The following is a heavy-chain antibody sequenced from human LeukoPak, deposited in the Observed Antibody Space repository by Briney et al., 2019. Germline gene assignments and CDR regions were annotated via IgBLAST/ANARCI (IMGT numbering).Heavy chain of an antibody. D-gene: IGHD2-21*02. CDR2: VSGSGGST. J-gene: IGHJ4*02. V-gene: IGHV3-23*01. CDR3: AKEPLPPCGGDCYFDY. Sequence: GGSLRLSCAASGFTFSSYAMSWVRQAPGKGLEWVSAVSGSGGSTYYADSVKGRFTISRDNSKNTLYLQMNSLRAEDTAVCYCAKEPLPPCGGDCYFDYWGQGTLVTVSS. CDR1: GFTFSSYA.